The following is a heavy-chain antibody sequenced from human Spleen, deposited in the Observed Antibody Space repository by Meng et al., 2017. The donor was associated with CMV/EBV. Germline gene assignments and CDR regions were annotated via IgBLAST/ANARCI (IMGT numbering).Heavy chain of an antibody. Sequence: GESLKISCAASGFTFNGYTMSWVRQAPGKGLEWVSYISSSGSTIYYADSVKGRFTISRDNAKNSLYLQMNSLRAEDTAVYYCARDRRRGVVPAANLLFDPWGQGTLVTVSS. CDR2: ISSSGSTI. CDR1: GFTFNGYT. V-gene: IGHV3-48*04. J-gene: IGHJ5*02. CDR3: ARDRRRGVVPAANLLFDP. D-gene: IGHD2-2*01.